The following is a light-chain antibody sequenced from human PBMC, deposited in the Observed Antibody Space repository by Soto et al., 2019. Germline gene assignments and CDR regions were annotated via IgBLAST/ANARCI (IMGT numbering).Light chain of an antibody. CDR1: QSVSSSF. J-gene: IGKJ4*01. Sequence: EIVLTQSPGTLSLSPGERATLSCRASQSVSSSFLAWYQQKPGQAPRLLIYGASSRATGIPDRFSGSGSGTDCTRTISRLEPEDVAVYYCQQYGNSPLTFGGGTKVEIK. CDR3: QQYGNSPLT. CDR2: GAS. V-gene: IGKV3-20*01.